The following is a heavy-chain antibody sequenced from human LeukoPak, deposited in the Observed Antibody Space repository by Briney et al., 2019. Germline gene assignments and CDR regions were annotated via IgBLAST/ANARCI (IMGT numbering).Heavy chain of an antibody. Sequence: ASVKVSCKASGYTFTSYGISWVRQAPGQGLEWMGIINPSGGTTSYAQKFQGRVTMTRDTSTSTGYMELSSLGSEDTAVYHCARTTSRWYFDLWGRGTLVTVSS. CDR3: ARTTSRWYFDL. CDR2: INPSGGTT. D-gene: IGHD2/OR15-2a*01. V-gene: IGHV1-46*01. CDR1: GYTFTSYG. J-gene: IGHJ2*01.